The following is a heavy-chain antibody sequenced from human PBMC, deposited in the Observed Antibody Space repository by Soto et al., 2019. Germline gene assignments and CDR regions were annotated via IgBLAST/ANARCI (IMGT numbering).Heavy chain of an antibody. CDR3: ARGPMATVYYFDY. CDR1: AGSISSTGYY. Sequence: QVQLQESGPGLVKPSQTLSLTCTVSAGSISSTGYYWSWIRQHPAKGLEWIAYIYYSGTTYYNPSLKSRVTISVDTSKNQFSLRLSSVTAADTAVYYCARGPMATVYYFDYWGQGTLVTVSS. V-gene: IGHV4-31*03. CDR2: IYYSGTT. D-gene: IGHD4-4*01. J-gene: IGHJ4*02.